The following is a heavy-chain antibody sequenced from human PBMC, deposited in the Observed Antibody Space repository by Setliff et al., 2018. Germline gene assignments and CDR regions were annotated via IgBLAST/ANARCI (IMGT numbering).Heavy chain of an antibody. CDR3: TRASSIAVAGSSI. CDR1: GFTFGDCA. Sequence: GGSLRLSCTASGFTFGDCAMSWVRQAPGKGLEWVGFIRSKAYGGTTEYAASVKGRFTISRDDSKSIAYLQMNSLKTEDTAVYYCTRASSIAVAGSSIWGQGTLVTVSS. CDR2: IRSKAYGGTT. D-gene: IGHD6-19*01. J-gene: IGHJ4*02. V-gene: IGHV3-49*04.